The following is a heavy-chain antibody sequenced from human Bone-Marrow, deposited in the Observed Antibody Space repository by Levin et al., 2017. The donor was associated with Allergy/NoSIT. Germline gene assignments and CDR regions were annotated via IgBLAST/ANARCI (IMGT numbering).Heavy chain of an antibody. D-gene: IGHD6-6*01. CDR1: GGSISSYY. J-gene: IGHJ4*02. V-gene: IGHV4-59*01. CDR2: IYNSGST. Sequence: SETLSLTCTVSGGSISSYYWSWIRQPPGKGLEWIGYIYNSGSTNYNPSLKSRVTISVDTSKTHFSLKLSSVTAADTAVYYCARVFSSSSGRPIDYWGQGTLVTVSS. CDR3: ARVFSSSSGRPIDY.